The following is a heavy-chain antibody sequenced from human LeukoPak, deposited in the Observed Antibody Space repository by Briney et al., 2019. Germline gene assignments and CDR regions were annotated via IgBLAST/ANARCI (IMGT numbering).Heavy chain of an antibody. Sequence: PPQTLSLTCTVSGGSISSGGYYWSWIRQHPGKGLEWIGYIYYSGSTYYNPSLKIRVTISVETSKNQFSLKLSSVTAADSAVYYCARAYDSSGYFDYWGLGTLVTVSS. D-gene: IGHD3-22*01. CDR3: ARAYDSSGYFDY. CDR1: GGSISSGGYY. CDR2: IYYSGST. V-gene: IGHV4-31*03. J-gene: IGHJ4*02.